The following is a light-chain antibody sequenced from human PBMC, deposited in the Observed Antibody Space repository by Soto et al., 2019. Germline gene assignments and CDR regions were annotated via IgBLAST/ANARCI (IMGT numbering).Light chain of an antibody. CDR1: EDINNY. Sequence: DIQMTQSPSSLSASVGDRVTITCQATEDINNYLNWYQQKPGKAPKLLIYDASNLEAGVPSRFRGSVSGTDFTFTSSSLQPEDIATYYCQQYDNLPITFGQGTRLEIK. J-gene: IGKJ5*01. V-gene: IGKV1-33*01. CDR3: QQYDNLPIT. CDR2: DAS.